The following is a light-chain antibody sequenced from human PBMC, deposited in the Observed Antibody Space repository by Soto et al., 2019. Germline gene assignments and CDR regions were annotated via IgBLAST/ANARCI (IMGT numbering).Light chain of an antibody. CDR3: GADHGPKV. Sequence: QAVVTQPPSASASLGASVTLTCTLSSGYSNYKVDWYQQRPGKGPRFVMRVGTGGIVGSKGDGIPDRFSVLGSGLNRYLTIKNIQEEDESDYHCGADHGPKVFGTGTKLTVL. V-gene: IGLV9-49*01. J-gene: IGLJ1*01. CDR2: VGTGGIVG. CDR1: SGYSNYK.